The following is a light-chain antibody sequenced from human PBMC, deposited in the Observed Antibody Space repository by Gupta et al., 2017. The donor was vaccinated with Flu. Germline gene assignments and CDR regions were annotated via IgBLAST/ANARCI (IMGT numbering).Light chain of an antibody. V-gene: IGKV1-5*03. CDR3: QQYSRYYRT. Sequence: DIQMTQSPSTLSASVGDRVTITCRASQSISSWLAWFQQKPGKAPNLLIYKASSLQSGVPSRFSGSGSGTEFTLTISSLQPDDFATYYCQQYSRYYRTCGQGTKVEIK. CDR2: KAS. J-gene: IGKJ1*01. CDR1: QSISSW.